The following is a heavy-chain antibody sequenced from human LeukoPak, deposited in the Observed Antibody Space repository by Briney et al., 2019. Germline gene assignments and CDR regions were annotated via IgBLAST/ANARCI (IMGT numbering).Heavy chain of an antibody. CDR3: AHSVYCSSSSCYFDY. J-gene: IGHJ4*02. CDR1: GFSLSISGVG. D-gene: IGHD2-2*01. V-gene: IGHV2-5*01. Sequence: SGPTLVKPTETLTLTCTFSGFSLSISGVGVGWIRQPPGKALEWLALIYRNDVKRYSPSLKTRLTITKDTSKNQVVLTMTNMDPVDTATYYCAHSVYCSSSSCYFDYWGQGTLVTVSS. CDR2: IYRNDVK.